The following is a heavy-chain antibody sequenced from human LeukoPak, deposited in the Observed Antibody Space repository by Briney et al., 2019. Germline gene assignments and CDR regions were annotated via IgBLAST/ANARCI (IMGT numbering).Heavy chain of an antibody. CDR3: ARDRGGYANWFDP. V-gene: IGHV1-3*01. CDR1: GYTFTSYA. D-gene: IGHD5-12*01. CDR2: INAGNGNT. J-gene: IGHJ5*02. Sequence: ASVKVSCKASGYTFTSYAMHWVRQAPGQGLEWMGWINAGNGNTKYSQKFQGRVTITRDTSASTAYMELSSLRSEDTGVYYCARDRGGYANWFDPWGQGTLVTVSS.